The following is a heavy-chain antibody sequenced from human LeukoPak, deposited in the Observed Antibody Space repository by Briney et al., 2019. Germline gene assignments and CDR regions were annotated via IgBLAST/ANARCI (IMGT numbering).Heavy chain of an antibody. V-gene: IGHV4-59*12. CDR3: ARVAYSGYDYRGYFDY. CDR1: GDSISSYY. CDR2: IYYSGST. Sequence: SETLSLTCTVSGDSISSYYWSWIRQPPGKGLEWIGYIYYSGSTNYNPSLKSRVTISVDTSKNQFSLKLSSVTAADTAVYYCARVAYSGYDYRGYFDYWGQGTLVTVSS. D-gene: IGHD5-12*01. J-gene: IGHJ4*02.